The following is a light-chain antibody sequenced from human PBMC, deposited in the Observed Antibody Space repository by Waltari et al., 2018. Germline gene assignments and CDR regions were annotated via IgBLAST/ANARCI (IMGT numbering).Light chain of an antibody. J-gene: IGLJ2*01. CDR1: SNNVGSYNL. CDR3: CSNVGTSAF. V-gene: IGLV2-23*03. Sequence: QAGPTQPASVSGSPGQSITISCTGTSNNVGSYNLVSWYQQHPGKPPKLIIYEGSKRPSGVSNRFAGSKSDNTASLTLSGLQPDDDADYYCCSNVGTSAFFGGGTKLTVL. CDR2: EGS.